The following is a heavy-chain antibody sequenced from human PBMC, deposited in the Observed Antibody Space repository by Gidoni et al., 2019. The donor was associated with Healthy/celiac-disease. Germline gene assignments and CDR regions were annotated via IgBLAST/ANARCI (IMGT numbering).Heavy chain of an antibody. CDR2: ISWNIGSI. J-gene: IGHJ3*02. Sequence: EVQLVVSGGGLVQPGRSLRRSCAASGFTFDDYAMHWVRQAPGKGLGWVAGISWNIGSIGYADSVKGRFTISRDNAKNSLYLQMNSLRAEDTALYYCAKDLGWMATILGDAFDIWGQGTMVTVSS. CDR3: AKDLGWMATILGDAFDI. V-gene: IGHV3-9*01. D-gene: IGHD5-12*01. CDR1: GFTFDDYA.